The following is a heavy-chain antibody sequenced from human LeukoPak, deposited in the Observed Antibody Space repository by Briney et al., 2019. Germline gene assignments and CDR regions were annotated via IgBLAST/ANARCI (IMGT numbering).Heavy chain of an antibody. V-gene: IGHV4-59*01. Sequence: SETLSLPCTVSGGSISSYYWSWIRQPPGKGLEWLVYIYYTGSTNYNPSLKSRVTISVDTSKNQFSLKLSSVTAADTAVYYCARGNSGSYYGFDYWGQGTLVTVSS. D-gene: IGHD1-26*01. CDR3: ARGNSGSYYGFDY. J-gene: IGHJ4*02. CDR2: IYYTGST. CDR1: GGSISSYY.